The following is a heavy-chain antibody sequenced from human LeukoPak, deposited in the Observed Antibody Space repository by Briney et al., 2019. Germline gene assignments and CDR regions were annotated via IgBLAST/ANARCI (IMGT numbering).Heavy chain of an antibody. V-gene: IGHV1-69*11. Sequence: ASVKVSCKASGGTFSSYAISWVRQAPGQGLEWMGTIIPILGTANYAQRFQGRVTITTDESTSTAYMELRSLRSDDTAVYYCARDLGYSSGPASCMDVWGQGTTVTVSS. CDR3: ARDLGYSSGPASCMDV. CDR2: IIPILGTA. CDR1: GGTFSSYA. J-gene: IGHJ6*02. D-gene: IGHD6-19*01.